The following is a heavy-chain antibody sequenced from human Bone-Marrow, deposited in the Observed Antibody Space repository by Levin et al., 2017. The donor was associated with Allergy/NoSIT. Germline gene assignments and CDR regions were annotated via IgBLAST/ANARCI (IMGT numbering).Heavy chain of an antibody. V-gene: IGHV1-46*01. Sequence: PMASVKVSCKASGYTFTSDYMHWVRQAPGQGLEWMSIINPSGGSTIYAQKFQGRVTMTSDTSTSTVYLELRSLRSEDTAVYYCARSVAATGALGYWGLGTLVTVSS. D-gene: IGHD6-19*01. CDR2: INPSGGST. J-gene: IGHJ4*02. CDR1: GYTFTSDY. CDR3: ARSVAATGALGY.